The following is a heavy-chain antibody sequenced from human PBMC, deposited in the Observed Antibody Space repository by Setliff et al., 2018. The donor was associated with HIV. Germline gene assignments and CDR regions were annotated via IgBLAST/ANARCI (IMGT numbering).Heavy chain of an antibody. V-gene: IGHV1-8*02. J-gene: IGHJ4*02. Sequence: ASVKVSCKASGYTFTSYDINWVRQATGQGLEWMGWMNPNSGNTGYAQKFQGRVTMTRNTSISTAYMELSSLRSEDTAGYYCARGPKGSSGYAGDYWGQGTLVTVSS. CDR3: ARGPKGSSGYAGDY. CDR1: GYTFTSYD. D-gene: IGHD3-22*01. CDR2: MNPNSGNT.